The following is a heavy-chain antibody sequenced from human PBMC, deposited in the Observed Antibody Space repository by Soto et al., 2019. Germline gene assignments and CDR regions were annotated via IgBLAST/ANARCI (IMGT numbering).Heavy chain of an antibody. Sequence: GGPLRLSCAASGFTFSSYAMSWVRQAPGKGLEWVSAISGSGGSTYYADSVKGRFTISRDNSKGTLYLQMNSLRAEDTAVDYGAREKRGGATGPRVDYWGQGTLVTVSS. CDR2: ISGSGGST. CDR1: GFTFSSYA. V-gene: IGHV3-23*01. D-gene: IGHD1-26*01. CDR3: AREKRGGATGPRVDY. J-gene: IGHJ4*02.